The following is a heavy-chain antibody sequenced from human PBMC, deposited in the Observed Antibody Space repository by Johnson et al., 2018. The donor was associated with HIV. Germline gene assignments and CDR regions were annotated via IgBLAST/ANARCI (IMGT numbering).Heavy chain of an antibody. V-gene: IGHV3-20*04. CDR1: GSNFDDYG. CDR3: ARGDNAAAGDAFDI. CDR2: INRDGSTT. D-gene: IGHD6-13*01. J-gene: IGHJ3*02. Sequence: VQLVESGGGVARPGGSLRLSCAASGSNFDDYGMSWVRQAPGKGLEWVSGINRDGSTTDYADSVTGRFTISRDNAKNTVYLQMNSLRAEDTAVYFCARGDNAAAGDAFDIWGQGTMVTVSS.